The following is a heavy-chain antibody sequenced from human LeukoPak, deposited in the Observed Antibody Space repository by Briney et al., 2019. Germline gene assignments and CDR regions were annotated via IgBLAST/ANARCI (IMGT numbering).Heavy chain of an antibody. D-gene: IGHD6-13*01. Sequence: GASVKVSCKASGYTFTSYGISWVRQAPGQGLEWMGWISAYNGNTNYAQKPQGRVTMTTDTSTSTAYMELRSLRSDDTAVYYCARDKYSSSWLYNWFDPWGQGTLVTVSS. V-gene: IGHV1-18*01. CDR1: GYTFTSYG. J-gene: IGHJ5*02. CDR2: ISAYNGNT. CDR3: ARDKYSSSWLYNWFDP.